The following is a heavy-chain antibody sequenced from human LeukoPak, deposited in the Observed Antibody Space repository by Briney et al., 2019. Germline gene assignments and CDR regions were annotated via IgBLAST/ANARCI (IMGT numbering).Heavy chain of an antibody. Sequence: SVKVSCKASGGTFSSYAISWVRQAPGQGLEWMGGIIPIFGTANYAQKFQGRVTITADESTSTAYMELSSLRSDDTAVYYCALIPYCTTITCYFLDYWGQGTLVTVSS. CDR3: ALIPYCTTITCYFLDY. J-gene: IGHJ4*02. V-gene: IGHV1-69*13. D-gene: IGHD2-8*01. CDR2: IIPIFGTA. CDR1: GGTFSSYA.